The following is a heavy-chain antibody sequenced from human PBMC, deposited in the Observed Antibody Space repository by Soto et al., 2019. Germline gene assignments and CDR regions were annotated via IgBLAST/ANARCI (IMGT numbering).Heavy chain of an antibody. CDR3: AKASSAQVYYYYGMDV. V-gene: IGHV3-30*18. CDR1: GFTFSNFA. J-gene: IGHJ6*02. Sequence: ESGGGVVQPGRSLRLSCAASGFTFSNFAMQWVRQAPGKGLEWVAVISYDGSNKYHTDSVKGRFTISRDNSKNTLYVQMNSLRTEDTAVYYCAKASSAQVYYYYGMDVWGQGTTVTVSS. CDR2: ISYDGSNK. D-gene: IGHD3-10*01.